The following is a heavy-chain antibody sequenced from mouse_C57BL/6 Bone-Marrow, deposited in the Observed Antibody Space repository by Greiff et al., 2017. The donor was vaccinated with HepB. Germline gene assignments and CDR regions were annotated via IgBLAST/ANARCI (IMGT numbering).Heavy chain of an antibody. V-gene: IGHV1-14*01. CDR1: GYTFTSYV. CDR3: MGYGNYGFAY. J-gene: IGHJ3*01. CDR2: IYPYNDGT. Sequence: EVQRVESGPELVKPGASVKMSCKASGYTFTSYVMHWVKQKPGQGLEWIGYIYPYNDGTKYNEKFKGKATLTSDKSSSTAYMELSSLTSEDSAVYHRMGYGNYGFAYWGQGTLVTVSA. D-gene: IGHD2-10*02.